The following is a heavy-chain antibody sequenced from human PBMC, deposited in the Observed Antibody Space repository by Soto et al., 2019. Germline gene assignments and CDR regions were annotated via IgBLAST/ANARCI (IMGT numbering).Heavy chain of an antibody. J-gene: IGHJ4*02. CDR2: IYSGGST. D-gene: IGHD6-19*01. CDR3: ARDQWLVLY. Sequence: GGSLRLSGAASGFTVSSNNMTWVRQSPGKGLEWVSVIYSGGSTYYADSVKGRFTISRDNSKNTLYLQMNSLRAEDTAVYYCARDQWLVLYWGQGTLVTVSS. V-gene: IGHV3-66*01. CDR1: GFTVSSNN.